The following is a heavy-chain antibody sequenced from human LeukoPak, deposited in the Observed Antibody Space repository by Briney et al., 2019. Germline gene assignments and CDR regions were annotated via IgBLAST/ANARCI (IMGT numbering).Heavy chain of an antibody. Sequence: GGSLRLSCAASGFTFSSYSMNWVCQAPGKGLEWVSSISSSSSYIYYADSVKGRFTISRDNAKNSLYLQMNSLRAEDTAVYYCARLYSSTGGYYYYYMDVWGKGTTVTVSS. CDR1: GFTFSSYS. D-gene: IGHD2-2*01. CDR2: ISSSSSYI. V-gene: IGHV3-21*01. CDR3: ARLYSSTGGYYYYYMDV. J-gene: IGHJ6*03.